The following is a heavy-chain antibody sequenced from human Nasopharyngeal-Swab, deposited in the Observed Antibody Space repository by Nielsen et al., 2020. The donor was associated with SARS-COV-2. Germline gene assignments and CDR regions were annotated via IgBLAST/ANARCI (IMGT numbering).Heavy chain of an antibody. V-gene: IGHV4-59*11. D-gene: IGHD3-3*01. CDR1: GGSISSHY. J-gene: IGHJ6*02. Sequence: SETLSLTCNVSGGSISSHYWSWIRQSPGKGLEWIGYIYYSGSTNYNPSLKSRVTISVDTSKNQFSLKLSSVTAADTAVYYCARAGDAYDFWSGYPDYYGMDVWGQGTTVTVSS. CDR2: IYYSGST. CDR3: ARAGDAYDFWSGYPDYYGMDV.